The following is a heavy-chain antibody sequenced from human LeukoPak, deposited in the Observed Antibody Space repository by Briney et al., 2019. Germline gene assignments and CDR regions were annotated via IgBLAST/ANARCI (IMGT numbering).Heavy chain of an antibody. CDR3: ARSYYYGSGSYVYYYGMDV. D-gene: IGHD3-10*01. Sequence: SGPTLVNPTQTLTLTCTFSGFSLSTSGMRVSWIRQPPGKALEWLARIDWDDDKFYSTSLKTRLTISKDTSKNQVVLTMTNMDPVDTAMYYCARSYYYGSGSYVYYYGMDVWGKGTTVTVSS. J-gene: IGHJ6*04. CDR1: GFSLSTSGMR. CDR2: IDWDDDK. V-gene: IGHV2-70*04.